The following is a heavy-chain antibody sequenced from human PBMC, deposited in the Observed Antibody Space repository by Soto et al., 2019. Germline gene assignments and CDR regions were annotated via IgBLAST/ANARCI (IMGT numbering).Heavy chain of an antibody. CDR3: ARTALTTVTLDY. D-gene: IGHD4-4*01. V-gene: IGHV4-39*01. J-gene: IGHJ4*02. Sequence: SETLSLTCTVSGGSISSSSYYWGWIRQPPGKGLEWIGSIYYSGSTYYNPSLKSRVTISVDTSKNQFSLKLSSVTAADTAVYYCARTALTTVTLDYWGQGTLVTV. CDR1: GGSISSSSYY. CDR2: IYYSGST.